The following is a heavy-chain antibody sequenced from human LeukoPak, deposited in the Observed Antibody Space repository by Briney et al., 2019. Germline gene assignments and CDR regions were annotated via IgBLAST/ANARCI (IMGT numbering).Heavy chain of an antibody. J-gene: IGHJ4*02. V-gene: IGHV4-34*01. CDR1: GESLNGHY. CDR3: ARGRTTVDY. D-gene: IGHD1-7*01. CDR2: GSERGGT. Sequence: KPSETLSLTRAVYGESLNGHYWSWIRQSPGKGLEWIGEGSERGGTKFNPSLKGRVTISVDTSKNQFSLKLSSVTAADTAVYYCARGRTTVDYWGQGTLVTVSS.